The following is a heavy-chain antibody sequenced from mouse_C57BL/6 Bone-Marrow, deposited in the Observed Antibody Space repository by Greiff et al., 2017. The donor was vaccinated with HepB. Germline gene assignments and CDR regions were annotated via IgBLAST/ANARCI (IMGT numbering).Heavy chain of an antibody. Sequence: EVKLVESGGGLVKPGGSLKLSCAASGFTFSDYGMHWVRQAPEKGLEWVAYISSGSSTIYYADTVKGRFPISRDNAKNTLFLQMTRLRSEDTAMYYCARHYGSSYDAMDYWGQGTSVTVSS. CDR2: ISSGSSTI. D-gene: IGHD1-1*01. CDR1: GFTFSDYG. V-gene: IGHV5-17*01. J-gene: IGHJ4*01. CDR3: ARHYGSSYDAMDY.